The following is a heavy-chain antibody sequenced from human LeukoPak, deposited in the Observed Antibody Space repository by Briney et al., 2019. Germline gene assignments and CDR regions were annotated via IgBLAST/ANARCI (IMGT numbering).Heavy chain of an antibody. Sequence: GGSLRLSCAASGFTFSSYSMNWVRQAPGKGLEWVSYISSSSSTIYYADSVKGRFTISRDNAKNSLYLQMNSLRAEDTAVYYCASIRYNWNFGYWGQGPLVTVSS. J-gene: IGHJ4*02. CDR3: ASIRYNWNFGY. V-gene: IGHV3-48*01. D-gene: IGHD1-20*01. CDR1: GFTFSSYS. CDR2: ISSSSSTI.